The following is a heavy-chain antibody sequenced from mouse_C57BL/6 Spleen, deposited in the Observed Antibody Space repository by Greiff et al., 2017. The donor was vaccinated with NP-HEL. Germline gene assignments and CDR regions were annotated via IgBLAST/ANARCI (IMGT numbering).Heavy chain of an antibody. Sequence: QVQLKQPGAELVRPGTSVKLSCKASGYTFTSYWMHWVKQRPGQGLEWIGVIDPSDSYTNYNQKFKGKATLTVDTSSSTAYMQLSSLTSEDSAVYYCARWDTTGAYYFDYWGQGTTLTVSS. CDR3: ARWDTTGAYYFDY. CDR2: IDPSDSYT. J-gene: IGHJ2*01. D-gene: IGHD1-1*01. CDR1: GYTFTSYW. V-gene: IGHV1-59*01.